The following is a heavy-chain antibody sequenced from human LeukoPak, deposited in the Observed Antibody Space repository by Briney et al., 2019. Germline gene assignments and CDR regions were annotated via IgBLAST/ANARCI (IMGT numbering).Heavy chain of an antibody. J-gene: IGHJ5*02. V-gene: IGHV1-8*01. CDR1: GYTFTSYD. CDR2: MNPNSGNT. D-gene: IGHD3-10*01. Sequence: GASVKVSCKASGYTFTSYDINWVRQATGQGLEWMGWMNPNSGNTGYAQKFQGRVTMTRNTSISTAYMELSSLRSEDTAVYYCARGSHYYGSGSSKGFDPWGQGTLVTVSS. CDR3: ARGSHYYGSGSSKGFDP.